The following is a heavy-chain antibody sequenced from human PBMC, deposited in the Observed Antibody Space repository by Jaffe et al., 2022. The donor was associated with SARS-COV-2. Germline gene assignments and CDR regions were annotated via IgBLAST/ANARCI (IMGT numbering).Heavy chain of an antibody. CDR2: INPSGGST. D-gene: IGHD3-10*01. V-gene: IGHV1-46*01. CDR3: ARAEVRGVTGFSAFDY. CDR1: GYTFTSYY. Sequence: QVQLVQSGAEVKKPGASVKVSCKASGYTFTSYYMHWVRQAPGQGLEWMGIINPSGGSTSYAQKFQGRVTMTRDTSTSTVYMELSSLRSEDTAVYYCARAEVRGVTGFSAFDYWGQGTLVTVSS. J-gene: IGHJ4*02.